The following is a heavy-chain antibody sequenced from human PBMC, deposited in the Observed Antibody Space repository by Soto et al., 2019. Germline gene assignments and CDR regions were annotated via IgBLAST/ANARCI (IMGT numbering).Heavy chain of an antibody. V-gene: IGHV4-31*03. D-gene: IGHD5-18*01. CDR3: VRTEWIQLWFDY. Sequence: QVQLLESGQGLVKPSQTLSLICNDTTPSISSGGYYWSWIRQRPGGGLEWLGFIYYSGISYYNPSLKSRATISVDTSKNHFSLKLISVTVGDTAVYYCVRTEWIQLWFDYWGQGALVSVS. CDR1: TPSISSGGYY. J-gene: IGHJ4*02. CDR2: IYYSGIS.